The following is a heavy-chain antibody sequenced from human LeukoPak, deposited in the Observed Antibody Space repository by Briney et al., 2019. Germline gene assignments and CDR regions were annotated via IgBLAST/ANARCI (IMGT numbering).Heavy chain of an antibody. V-gene: IGHV3-9*01. CDR1: GFTFDDYA. CDR3: AKVAVAGMGMGY. D-gene: IGHD6-19*01. J-gene: IGHJ4*02. Sequence: GRSLRLSCAASGFTFDDYAMHWVRQAPGKGLEWVSGISWNSGSIGYADSVKGRFTNSRDNAKNSLYLQMNSLRAEDTALYYCAKVAVAGMGMGYWGQGTLVTVSS. CDR2: ISWNSGSI.